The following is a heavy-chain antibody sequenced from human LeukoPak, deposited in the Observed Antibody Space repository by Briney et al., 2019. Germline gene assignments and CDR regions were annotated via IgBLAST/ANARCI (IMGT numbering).Heavy chain of an antibody. V-gene: IGHV3-7*03. CDR2: IKQDGSEK. Sequence: GGSLRLSCTVSGFTFSGCVMHWVRRAPGKGLEWVATIKQDGSEKYYVDSVKGRFTISRDNSKNTLYLQMNSLRAEDTAVYYCAKDLPGPYDSSGYYFDYWGQGTLVTVSS. CDR1: GFTFSGCV. J-gene: IGHJ4*02. D-gene: IGHD3-22*01. CDR3: AKDLPGPYDSSGYYFDY.